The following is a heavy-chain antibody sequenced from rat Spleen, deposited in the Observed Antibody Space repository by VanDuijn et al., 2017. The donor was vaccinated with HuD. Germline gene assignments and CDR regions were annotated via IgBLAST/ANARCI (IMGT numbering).Heavy chain of an antibody. CDR2: INSAGST. Sequence: EVQLQESGPGLVKPSQSLSLTCSVTGHSITSSYRWNWIRKFPGNKLEWMGYINSAGSTNYNPSLKSRISITRDTSKNQFFLQVNSVTTEDTATYYCARTTHGFAYWGQGVMVTVSS. CDR1: GHSITSSYR. CDR3: ARTTHGFAY. J-gene: IGHJ2*01. D-gene: IGHD3-1*01. V-gene: IGHV3-3*01.